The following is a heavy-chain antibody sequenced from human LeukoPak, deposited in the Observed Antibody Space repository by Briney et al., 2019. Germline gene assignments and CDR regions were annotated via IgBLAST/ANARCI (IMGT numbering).Heavy chain of an antibody. J-gene: IGHJ6*02. D-gene: IGHD3-10*01. Sequence: GESLKISCKGSGYSISSYWISWVRQMPGKGLEWMGRIDPTDSDTNYSPSFQGHVTIPADKSKSTVYLQWSSLKASDTSMYYCARTVLYYGMDVWGQGTTVTVSS. CDR1: GYSISSYW. V-gene: IGHV5-10-1*01. CDR2: IDPTDSDT. CDR3: ARTVLYYGMDV.